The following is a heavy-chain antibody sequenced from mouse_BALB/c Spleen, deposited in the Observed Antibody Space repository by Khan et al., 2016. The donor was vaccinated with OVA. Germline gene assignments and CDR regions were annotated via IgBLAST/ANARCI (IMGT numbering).Heavy chain of an antibody. CDR3: SRSGWAAFAY. CDR1: GYTFTNYY. D-gene: IGHD1-1*02. V-gene: IGHV1-53*01. CDR2: INPSDGGT. Sequence: QVQLQQPGTELVKPGASVKLSCKTSGYTFTNYYMYWVKQRPGQGLEWIGGINPSDGGTIFNKKFKNKATLTVDRSSNTAYMQLSSLTSEDSAVYYCSRSGWAAFAYWGQGTLVTVSA. J-gene: IGHJ3*01.